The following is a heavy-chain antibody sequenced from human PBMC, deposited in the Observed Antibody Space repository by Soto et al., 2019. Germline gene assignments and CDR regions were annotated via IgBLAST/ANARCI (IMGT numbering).Heavy chain of an antibody. V-gene: IGHV1-3*01. CDR1: GYIFTTYA. CDR2: INAGYGNT. D-gene: IGHD3-9*01. J-gene: IGHJ4*02. Sequence: QVQLVQSGAEVKKPGASVTVSCKTSGYIFTTYAMHWVRQAPGQRLEWMGWINAGYGNTKYSQKFQGRVTITRDTSASTVEMELISLSPEDTAVYYCARAPYHDILTGYEFDNWGQGTLVTVSS. CDR3: ARAPYHDILTGYEFDN.